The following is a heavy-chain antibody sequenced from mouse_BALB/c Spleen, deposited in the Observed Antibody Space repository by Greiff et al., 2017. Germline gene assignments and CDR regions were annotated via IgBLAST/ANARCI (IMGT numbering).Heavy chain of an antibody. D-gene: IGHD2-4*01. CDR2: IYPGNSDT. CDR3: TYDYLDAMDY. V-gene: IGHV1-5*01. Sequence: EVQLQQSGTVLARPGASVKMSCKASGYSFTSYWMHWVKQRPGQGLEWIGAIYPGNSDTSYNQKFKGKAKLTAVTSASTAYMELSSLTNEDSAVYYCTYDYLDAMDYWGQGTSVTVSS. CDR1: GYSFTSYW. J-gene: IGHJ4*01.